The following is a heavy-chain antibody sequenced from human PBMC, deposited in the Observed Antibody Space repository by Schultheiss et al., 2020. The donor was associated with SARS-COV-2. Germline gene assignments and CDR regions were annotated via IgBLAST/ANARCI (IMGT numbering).Heavy chain of an antibody. V-gene: IGHV4-59*01. CDR2: IYYSGRT. J-gene: IGHJ6*02. Sequence: QTLSLTCTVSGGSISTYYWSWIRQPPGKGLEWIGYIYYSGRTNHNPSLKSRVTLSVDTSKNQFSLKLNSVTAADTAVYYCARGPTDGMDVWGQGTTVTVSS. CDR3: ARGPTDGMDV. CDR1: GGSISTYY.